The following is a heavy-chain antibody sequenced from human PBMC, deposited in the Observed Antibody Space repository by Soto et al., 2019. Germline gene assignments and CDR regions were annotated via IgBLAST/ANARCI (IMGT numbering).Heavy chain of an antibody. CDR1: GFTFSSYG. D-gene: IGHD2-8*01. CDR2: ISYDGSNK. Sequence: GGSLRLSCAASGFTFSSYGMHWVRQAPGKGLEWVAVISYDGSNKYYADSVKGRFTISRDNSKNTLYLQMNSLRAEDTAVYYCAPSEGDVLDGYWGQGTLVTVSS. J-gene: IGHJ4*02. CDR3: APSEGDVLDGY. V-gene: IGHV3-30*03.